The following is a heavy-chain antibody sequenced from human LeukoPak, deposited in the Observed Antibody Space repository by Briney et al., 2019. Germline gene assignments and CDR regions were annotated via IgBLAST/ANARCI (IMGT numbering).Heavy chain of an antibody. CDR3: ARLRRELPDY. J-gene: IGHJ4*02. CDR1: GGSISSYY. CDR2: IYYSGST. D-gene: IGHD1-26*01. Sequence: SETLSLTCTVSGGSISSYYWSWIRQPPGKGLEWIGYIYYSGSTNYNPSLKSRVTISVDTSKNQFSLKLSSVTAADTAVYYCARLRRELPDYWGQGTLVTVSS. V-gene: IGHV4-59*08.